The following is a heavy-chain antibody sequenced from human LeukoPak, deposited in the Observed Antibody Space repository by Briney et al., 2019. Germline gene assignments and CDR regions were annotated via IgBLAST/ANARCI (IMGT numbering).Heavy chain of an antibody. CDR3: ARGRELVVDAFDI. J-gene: IGHJ3*02. CDR2: MNPNSGGT. CDR1: GYTFTSYD. D-gene: IGHD1-26*01. Sequence: ASVKVSCKASGYTFTSYDINWVRQATGQGLEWMGWMNPNSGGTNYAQKFQGRVTMTTDTSTSTVYMELRSLRSDDTAVYYCARGRELVVDAFDIWGQGTMVTVSS. V-gene: IGHV1-8*02.